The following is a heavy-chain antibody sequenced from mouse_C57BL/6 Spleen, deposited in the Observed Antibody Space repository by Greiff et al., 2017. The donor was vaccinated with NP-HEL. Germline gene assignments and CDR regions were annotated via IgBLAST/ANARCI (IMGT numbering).Heavy chain of an antibody. CDR3: ARREVLLWYFDV. J-gene: IGHJ1*03. D-gene: IGHD1-1*01. V-gene: IGHV5-17*01. CDR1: GFTFSDYG. CDR2: ISSGSSTI. Sequence: EVQRVESGGGLVKPGGSLKLSCAASGFTFSDYGMHWVRQAPEKGLEWVAYISSGSSTIYYADTVKGRFTISRDNAKNTLFLQMTSLRSEDTAMYYCARREVLLWYFDVWGTGTTVTVSS.